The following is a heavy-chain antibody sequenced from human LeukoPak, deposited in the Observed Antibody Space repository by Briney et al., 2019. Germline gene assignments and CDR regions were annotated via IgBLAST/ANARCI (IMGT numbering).Heavy chain of an antibody. J-gene: IGHJ4*02. V-gene: IGHV3-9*01. CDR1: GFTVDDYD. CDR2: ISWNSGSI. CDR3: AKTFNRYCSGGSCYGNFDY. D-gene: IGHD2-15*01. Sequence: GGSLRLFCGASGFTVDDYDMHWVRQAPGKGLEWVSGISWNSGSIGYADSVKGRFTIYRDNAKNSLYLQMNSLRAEDTALYFCAKTFNRYCSGGSCYGNFDYWGQGTLVTVSS.